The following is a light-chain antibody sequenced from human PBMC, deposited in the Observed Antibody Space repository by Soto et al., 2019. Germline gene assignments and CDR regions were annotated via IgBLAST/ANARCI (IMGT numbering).Light chain of an antibody. J-gene: IGKJ3*01. CDR1: QSLVHTNGYSY. V-gene: IGKV2-28*01. Sequence: DIVMTQSPLSLTVTPGEPASMSCRSSQSLVHTNGYSYVDWYLQKPGQSPQLLIYLGSNRASGVPGRFSGSGSCTDFTLKISRVEAEDVGVYYCMESLQSPFTFGPGTKVHLK. CDR2: LGS. CDR3: MESLQSPFT.